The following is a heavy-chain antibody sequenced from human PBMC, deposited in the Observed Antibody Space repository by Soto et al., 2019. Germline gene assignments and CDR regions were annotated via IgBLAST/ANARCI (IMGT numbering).Heavy chain of an antibody. CDR1: GYTFTSYD. D-gene: IGHD3-3*01. Sequence: ASVKVSCKASGYTFTSYDINWLRQSTGQGLEWMGWMNPNSGNTGYAQKFQGRVTMTRNTSISTAYMELSSLRSEDTAVYYCARGVRGYYDFWSGYPSPYGMDVWGQGTTVTVSS. V-gene: IGHV1-8*01. J-gene: IGHJ6*02. CDR2: MNPNSGNT. CDR3: ARGVRGYYDFWSGYPSPYGMDV.